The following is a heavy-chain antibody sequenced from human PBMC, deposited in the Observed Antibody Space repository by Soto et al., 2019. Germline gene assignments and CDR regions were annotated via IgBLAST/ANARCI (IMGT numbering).Heavy chain of an antibody. V-gene: IGHV3-23*01. J-gene: IGHJ4*02. CDR3: AKDRERDAWYEDF. CDR2: ISGSDGST. Sequence: XVSLGLSCVASGFSFSSYAMSWVRQAPGKGLEWVSVISGSDGSTYYADSVKGRFTISRDNSKNTLYLQMNSLRAEDTAVYYCAKDRERDAWYEDFWGQGTLVTAPQ. CDR1: GFSFSSYA. D-gene: IGHD6-13*01.